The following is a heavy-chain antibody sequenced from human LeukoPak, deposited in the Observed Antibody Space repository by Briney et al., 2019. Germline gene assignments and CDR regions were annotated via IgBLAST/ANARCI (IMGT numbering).Heavy chain of an antibody. CDR2: INANNGNT. Sequence: GASVKVSCKASGYTFTSYDINWVRQATGQGLEWMGWINANNGNTNYAQNLQGRVTMTRDTSTSTAYMEVRSLRSDDTAVYYCARGPIAAAGDYWGQGTLVTVSS. V-gene: IGHV1-18*01. CDR1: GYTFTSYD. CDR3: ARGPIAAAGDY. D-gene: IGHD6-13*01. J-gene: IGHJ4*02.